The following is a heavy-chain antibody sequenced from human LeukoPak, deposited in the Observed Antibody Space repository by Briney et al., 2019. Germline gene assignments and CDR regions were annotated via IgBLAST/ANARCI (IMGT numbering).Heavy chain of an antibody. CDR2: IHTNGGT. Sequence: PSETLSLTGTVSSGSITSYYWSWIRQPAGKGLEWIGRIHTNGGTNSNPSLSSRVTLSVDTAKNQLSLKLTSVTAADTAPYYCARELAVAGTVTHRFDPWGQGTLVTVSS. D-gene: IGHD6-19*01. CDR3: ARELAVAGTVTHRFDP. CDR1: SGSITSYY. J-gene: IGHJ5*02. V-gene: IGHV4-4*07.